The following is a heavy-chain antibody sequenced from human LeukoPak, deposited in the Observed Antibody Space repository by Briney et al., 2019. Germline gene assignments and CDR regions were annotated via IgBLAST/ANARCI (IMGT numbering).Heavy chain of an antibody. V-gene: IGHV3-30*18. CDR3: AKVMLWFGDLNDY. J-gene: IGHJ4*02. Sequence: GGSLRLSCAASGFTFSSYGMHWVRQAPGKGLEWVAVIPYDGSNKYCADSVKGRFTISRDNSKNTLYLQMNSLRTEDTAVYYCAKVMLWFGDLNDYWGQGTLVTVSS. D-gene: IGHD3-10*01. CDR2: IPYDGSNK. CDR1: GFTFSSYG.